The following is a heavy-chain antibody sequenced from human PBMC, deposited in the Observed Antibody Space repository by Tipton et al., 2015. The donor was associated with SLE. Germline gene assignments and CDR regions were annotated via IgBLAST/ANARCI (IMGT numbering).Heavy chain of an antibody. J-gene: IGHJ4*02. CDR1: GFTFSAYA. Sequence: SLRLSCAASGFTFSAYAMHWVRQAPGKGLEWVAIISHDGSNKYYADSVKGRFTISRDNSKNTLYLQMNSLRAEDTAVYYCASLERYSGYDWHFDYWGQGTLVTVSS. D-gene: IGHD5-12*01. CDR3: ASLERYSGYDWHFDY. CDR2: ISHDGSNK. V-gene: IGHV3-30*04.